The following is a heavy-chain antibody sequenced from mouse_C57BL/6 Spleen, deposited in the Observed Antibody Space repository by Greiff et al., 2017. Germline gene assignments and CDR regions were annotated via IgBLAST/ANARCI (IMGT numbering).Heavy chain of an antibody. CDR1: GFTFSDAW. Sequence: EVKLVESGGGLVQPGGSMKLSCAASGFTFSDAWMDWVRQSPEKGLEWVAEISNKANNHSTSYAESVQWRFTISRDDSKRSVYLQMNSLRDEDTGIYDSARTLITTVGSFDDWGQGTTLTVSS. V-gene: IGHV6-6*01. D-gene: IGHD1-1*01. CDR3: ARTLITTVGSFDD. CDR2: ISNKANNHST. J-gene: IGHJ2*01.